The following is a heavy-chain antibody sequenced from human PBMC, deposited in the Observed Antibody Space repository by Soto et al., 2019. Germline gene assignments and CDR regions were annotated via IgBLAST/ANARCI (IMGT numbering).Heavy chain of an antibody. CDR3: GRQPGHCGSTTCFGYYSVDV. Sequence: GGSLRLSCAASGFTVSSNYMSWVRQAPGKGLEWVSVIYSGGSTYYADSVKGRFTISRDNSKNTLYLQMNSLRAEDTAVYYCGRQPGHCGSTTCFGYYSVDVWGQGTTVTVSS. D-gene: IGHD2-2*01. CDR2: IYSGGST. CDR1: GFTVSSNY. V-gene: IGHV3-66*04. J-gene: IGHJ6*02.